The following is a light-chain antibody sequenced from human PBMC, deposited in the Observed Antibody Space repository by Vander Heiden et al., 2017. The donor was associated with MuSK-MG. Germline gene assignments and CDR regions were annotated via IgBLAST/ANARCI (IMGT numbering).Light chain of an antibody. CDR3: PQRGDWPPIT. Sequence: LLTQSPATLSLSPGERATLPCKASQPIGAFLALYQQRPGVAPTPLICEASKGAPGTPARVSGSGAGTDFTLTINSLGPDDFAIYYCPQRGDWPPITFGGGTRV. J-gene: IGKJ4*01. V-gene: IGKV3-11*01. CDR1: QPIGAF. CDR2: EAS.